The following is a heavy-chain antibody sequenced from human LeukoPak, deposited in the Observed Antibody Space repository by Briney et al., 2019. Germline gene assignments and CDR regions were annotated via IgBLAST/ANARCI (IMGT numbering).Heavy chain of an antibody. D-gene: IGHD3-9*01. V-gene: IGHV4-61*02. J-gene: IGHJ4*02. CDR3: ARVGYDILTSAGPVDY. CDR1: GGSISSGSYY. Sequence: PSETLSLTCTVSGGSISSGSYYWSWIRQPAGKGLEWIGRIYTSGSTNYNPSLKSRVTISVDTSKNQFSLKLSSVTAADTAVYYCARVGYDILTSAGPVDYWGQGTLVTVSS. CDR2: IYTSGST.